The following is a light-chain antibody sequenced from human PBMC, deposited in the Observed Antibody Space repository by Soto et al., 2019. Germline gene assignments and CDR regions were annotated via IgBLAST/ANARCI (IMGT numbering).Light chain of an antibody. V-gene: IGLV6-57*03. CDR1: SGSIASNY. Sequence: NFMLTQPHSVSESPGKTVTISCTRSSGSIASNYVQWYQQRPGSAPTTVIYEDNQRPSGVPDRFSGSIDSSSNSASLTISGLKTEDEGDYNCQSYDSSIHVVFGGGTKVTVL. CDR2: EDN. CDR3: QSYDSSIHVV. J-gene: IGLJ2*01.